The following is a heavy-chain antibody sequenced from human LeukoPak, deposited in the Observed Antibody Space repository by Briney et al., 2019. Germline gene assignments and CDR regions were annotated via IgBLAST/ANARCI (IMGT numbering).Heavy chain of an antibody. J-gene: IGHJ6*03. CDR1: GGSISSGSYS. D-gene: IGHD1-7*01. CDR2: FYTSGST. CDR3: ARRGNYAPYYYYMDV. V-gene: IGHV4-61*02. Sequence: PSETLSLTCTVSGGSISSGSYSWSWIRQPAGKGLEWIGRFYTSGSTNYNPSLKSRVTISVDTSKNQFSLKLSSVTAADTAVYFCARRGNYAPYYYYMDVWGKGTTVTVSS.